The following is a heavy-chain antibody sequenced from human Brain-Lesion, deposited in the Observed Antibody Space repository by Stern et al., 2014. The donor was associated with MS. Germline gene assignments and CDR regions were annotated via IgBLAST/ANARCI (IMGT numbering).Heavy chain of an antibody. CDR1: GFTFSSYG. J-gene: IGHJ6*02. CDR2: ISYDGSNK. CDR3: AKGALGERIAGRYGMDV. D-gene: IGHD6-13*01. Sequence: QVQLVQSGGGVVQPGRSLRLSCAASGFTFSSYGMHWVRQAPGKGLEWVAVISYDGSNKYYADSVKGRFTISRDNSKNTLYLQMNSLRAEDTAVYYCAKGALGERIAGRYGMDVWGQGPTVTVSS. V-gene: IGHV3-30*18.